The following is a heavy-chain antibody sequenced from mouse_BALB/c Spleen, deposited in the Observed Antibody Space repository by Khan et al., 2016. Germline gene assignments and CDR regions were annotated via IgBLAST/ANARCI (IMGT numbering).Heavy chain of an antibody. CDR1: GDSITSGH. J-gene: IGHJ3*01. CDR2: ISHSGDS. CDR3: ATWDYHGAAVAY. V-gene: IGHV3-8*02. D-gene: IGHD1-2*01. Sequence: EVQLQEPGPSLAKPSQTLSLTCSVTGDSITSGHWNWIRKFPGNKFDFMGYISHSGDSYYNPSLKSRISITRDTSKNQYYLQLNSVTTEDTATYYGATWDYHGAAVAYWGQGTLVTVSA.